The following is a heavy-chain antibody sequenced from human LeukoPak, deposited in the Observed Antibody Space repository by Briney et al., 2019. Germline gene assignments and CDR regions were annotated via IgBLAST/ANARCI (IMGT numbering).Heavy chain of an antibody. CDR1: GGSISSSSYY. V-gene: IGHV4-39*01. J-gene: IGHJ4*02. CDR3: ARQGGRYFDWLLYRY. CDR2: IYYSGST. Sequence: SETLSLTCTVSGGSISSSSYYWGWIRQPPGKGLEWIGSIYYSGSTYYNPSLKSRVTISVDTSKNQFSLKLSSVTAADTAVYYCARQGGRYFDWLLYRYWGKGTLVTVSS. D-gene: IGHD3-9*01.